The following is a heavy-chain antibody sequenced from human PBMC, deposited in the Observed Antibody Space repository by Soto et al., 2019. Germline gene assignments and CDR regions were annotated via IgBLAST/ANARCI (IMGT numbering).Heavy chain of an antibody. Sequence: QVQLVESGGGVVQPGRSLRLSCAASGFTFSSYAMHWVRQAPGKGLEWVAVISYDGSNKYYADSVKGRFTISRDNSKNTLFLQMNSLRAEDTAVYYCARDEGPRGGYGTDYWGQGTLVTVSS. CDR3: ARDEGPRGGYGTDY. CDR1: GFTFSSYA. J-gene: IGHJ4*02. D-gene: IGHD5-12*01. CDR2: ISYDGSNK. V-gene: IGHV3-30-3*01.